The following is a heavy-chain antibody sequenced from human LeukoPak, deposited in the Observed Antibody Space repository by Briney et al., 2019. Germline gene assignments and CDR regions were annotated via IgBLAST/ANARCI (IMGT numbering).Heavy chain of an antibody. CDR2: ISGSGGST. J-gene: IGHJ6*02. CDR1: GFTFSSYA. D-gene: IGHD1-26*01. CDR3: ASYPGRGMDV. Sequence: RGSLRLSCAASGFTFSSYAMSWVRQAPGKGLEWVSAISGSGGSTYYADSVKGRFTISRDNAKNSLYLQMNSLRAEDTAVYYCASYPGRGMDVWGQGTTVTVSS. V-gene: IGHV3-23*01.